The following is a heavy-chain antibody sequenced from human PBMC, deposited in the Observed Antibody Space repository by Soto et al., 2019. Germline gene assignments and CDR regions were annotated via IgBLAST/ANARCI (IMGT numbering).Heavy chain of an antibody. CDR1: GLTFSRYW. Sequence: EVQLVESGGGLVQPGGSLRLSCAASGLTFSRYWMTWVRQAPGKGLEWVANIKQDGSEMYYVDSVKARFTISRDNAKNSLYLQMNSLRAEDTAVYYCSVMRSDYWGQGALVTVSS. CDR2: IKQDGSEM. J-gene: IGHJ4*02. D-gene: IGHD3-16*01. V-gene: IGHV3-7*01. CDR3: SVMRSDY.